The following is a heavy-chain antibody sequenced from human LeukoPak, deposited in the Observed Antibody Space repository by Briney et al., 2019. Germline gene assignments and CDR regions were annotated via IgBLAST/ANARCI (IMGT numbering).Heavy chain of an antibody. V-gene: IGHV3-53*01. CDR3: AREKYYYDSSGSKVYAFDI. J-gene: IGHJ3*02. D-gene: IGHD3-22*01. CDR2: IYSGGGT. CDR1: GFSVSSNY. Sequence: QPAGSLRLSCAASGFSVSSNYMSWVRQAPGKGLEWVSVIYSGGGTYYADAVKGRFTISRDNSKNTLYLQMNSLRAEDTAVYYCAREKYYYDSSGSKVYAFDIWGQGTMVTVSS.